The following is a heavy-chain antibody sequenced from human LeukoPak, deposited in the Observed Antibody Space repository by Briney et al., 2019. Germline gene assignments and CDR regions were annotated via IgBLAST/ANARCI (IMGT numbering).Heavy chain of an antibody. V-gene: IGHV4-39*01. CDR2: IYYSGST. J-gene: IGHJ5*02. CDR3: ARLELRIAAGASSWFDP. D-gene: IGHD6-6*01. CDR1: GASISNYY. Sequence: KPSETLSLTCTVSGASISNYYWGWIRQPPGKGLEWIGSIYYSGSTYYNPSLKSRVTISVDTSKNQFSLKLSSVTAADTAVYYCARLELRIAAGASSWFDPWGQGTLVTVSS.